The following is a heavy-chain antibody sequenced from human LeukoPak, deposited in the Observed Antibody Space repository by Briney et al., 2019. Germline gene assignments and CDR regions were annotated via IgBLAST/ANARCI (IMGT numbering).Heavy chain of an antibody. D-gene: IGHD2-15*01. J-gene: IGHJ4*02. Sequence: SETLSLTCPVSGGSISSYYWSWIRQPPGKGLEWIGYIYYSGSTNYNPSLKSRVTISVDTSKNQFSLKLSSATAADTAVYYCARGYCSGGSCYSFDYWGQGTLVTVSS. CDR3: ARGYCSGGSCYSFDY. CDR2: IYYSGST. V-gene: IGHV4-59*01. CDR1: GGSISSYY.